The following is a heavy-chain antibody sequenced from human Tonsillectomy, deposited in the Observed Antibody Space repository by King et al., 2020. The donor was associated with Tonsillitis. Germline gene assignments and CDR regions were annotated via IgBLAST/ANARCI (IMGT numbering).Heavy chain of an antibody. CDR2: ISGSGGST. Sequence: QLVQSGGGLVQPGGSLRLSCAASGFTFSSYAMSWVRQAPGKGQEWVSAISGSGGSTYYADSVKGRFTISRDNSKNTLYLQMNSLRAEDTAVYYCAKDIIVVVVAATNWFDPWGQGTLVTVSS. D-gene: IGHD2-15*01. CDR1: GFTFSSYA. J-gene: IGHJ5*02. CDR3: AKDIIVVVVAATNWFDP. V-gene: IGHV3-23*04.